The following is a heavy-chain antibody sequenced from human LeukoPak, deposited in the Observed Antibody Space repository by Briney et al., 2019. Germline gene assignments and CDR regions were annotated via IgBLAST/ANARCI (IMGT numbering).Heavy chain of an antibody. V-gene: IGHV3-21*01. Sequence: GGSLRLSCAASGFTFSTYSMNWLRLAPGKGLEWVSSISPDSNYKYYVDSVKGRFTISRDNAKSSLYLQMNSLGVEDTAVYYCVRGGYRGFDYEYWGQGTLVTVSS. J-gene: IGHJ4*02. CDR3: VRGGYRGFDYEY. CDR2: ISPDSNYK. CDR1: GFTFSTYS. D-gene: IGHD5-12*01.